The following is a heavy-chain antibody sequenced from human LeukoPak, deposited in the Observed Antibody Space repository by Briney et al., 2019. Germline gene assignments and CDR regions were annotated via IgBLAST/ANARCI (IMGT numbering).Heavy chain of an antibody. V-gene: IGHV1-46*03. J-gene: IGHJ5*02. CDR1: GYTFTSYY. Sequence: GASVKVSCKASGYTFTSYYMHWVRQAPGQGPEWMGIINPSGGSISYAQKFQGRVTMTRDTSTSTVYMELSSLRSEDTAVYYCARDLGGIVPAAADENWFDPWGQGTLVTVSS. CDR3: ARDLGGIVPAAADENWFDP. D-gene: IGHD2-2*01. CDR2: INPSGGSI.